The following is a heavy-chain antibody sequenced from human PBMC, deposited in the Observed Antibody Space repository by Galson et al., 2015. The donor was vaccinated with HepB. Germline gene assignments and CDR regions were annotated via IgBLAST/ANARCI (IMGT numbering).Heavy chain of an antibody. CDR3: ARDLLRPVVPAAGVFDI. CDR2: IRSKAYGGTT. D-gene: IGHD2-2*01. Sequence: SLRLSCAASGFSFGDYVMSWFRQAPGKGLQWVGFIRSKAYGGTTEYAASVQGRFTISRDDSRSIASLQMNSLKTEDTAVYYCARDLLRPVVPAAGVFDIWGQGNPGHRL. V-gene: IGHV3-49*03. J-gene: IGHJ3*02. CDR1: GFSFGDYV.